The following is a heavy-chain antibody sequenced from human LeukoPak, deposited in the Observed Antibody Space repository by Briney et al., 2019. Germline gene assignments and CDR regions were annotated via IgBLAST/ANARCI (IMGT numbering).Heavy chain of an antibody. J-gene: IGHJ4*02. D-gene: IGHD5-18*01. CDR2: INPKSGGT. CDR3: ARVSLRGYDGDY. CDR1: GYSFNDYY. V-gene: IGHV1-2*02. Sequence: ASVRVSWKASGYSFNDYYIYWVRQAPGQGLEWMGGINPKSGGTKYAQNFQDRVTMTRDTSISTAHMELSRLRSDDTAVYYCARVSLRGYDGDYWGQGTLVTVSP.